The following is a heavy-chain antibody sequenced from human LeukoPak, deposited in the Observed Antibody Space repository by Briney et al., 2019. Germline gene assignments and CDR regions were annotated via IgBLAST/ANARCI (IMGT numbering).Heavy chain of an antibody. V-gene: IGHV3-23*01. CDR1: GFTFSSYA. D-gene: IGHD1-7*01. J-gene: IGHJ4*02. Sequence: LSGGSLRLSCAASGFTFSSYAMSWVRQAPGKGLEWVSAISGSGGSTYYADSVKGRFTISRDNSKNTLYLQMNSLRAEDTAVYYCAKAQLELPLFDYWGQGTLVTVSS. CDR2: ISGSGGST. CDR3: AKAQLELPLFDY.